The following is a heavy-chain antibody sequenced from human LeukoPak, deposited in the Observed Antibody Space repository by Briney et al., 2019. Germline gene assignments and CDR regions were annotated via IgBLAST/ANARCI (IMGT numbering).Heavy chain of an antibody. V-gene: IGHV3-33*01. J-gene: IGHJ4*02. CDR1: GFTFSSYG. CDR2: IWYDGSNK. D-gene: IGHD5-12*01. CDR3: ARNPGSVDSGREG. Sequence: PGGSLRLSCAASGFTFSSYGMHWVRQAPGKGLEWVAVIWYDGSNKYYADSVKGRFTISRDNSKNTLYLQMNSLRAEDTAVYYCARNPGSVDSGREGWGQGTLVTVSS.